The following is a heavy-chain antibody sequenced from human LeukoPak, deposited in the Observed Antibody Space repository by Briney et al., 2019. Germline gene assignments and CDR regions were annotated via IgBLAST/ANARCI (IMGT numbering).Heavy chain of an antibody. CDR3: ARDLYSPNDFDY. CDR2: MKQDGSEK. V-gene: IGHV3-7*01. D-gene: IGHD3-16*01. Sequence: GGSLRLSCAASGFTFSSYWMSWVRQAPGKGLEWVANMKQDGSEKYYVDSVKGRFTISRDNAKNSLYLQLNSLRAEDTAVYYCARDLYSPNDFDYWGQGTLVTVSS. J-gene: IGHJ4*02. CDR1: GFTFSSYW.